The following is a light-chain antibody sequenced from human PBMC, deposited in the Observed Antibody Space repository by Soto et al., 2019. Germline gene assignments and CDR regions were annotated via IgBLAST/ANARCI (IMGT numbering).Light chain of an antibody. CDR1: QSIKNN. V-gene: IGKV3-15*01. CDR2: GMS. J-gene: IGKJ4*01. CDR3: QHYNNWPRT. Sequence: EILLAQSRVSLSLYPCEIATLPCRVSQSIKNNFLAWYQQKPGQSPRLLIYGMSIRATGVPDRFSGSGSGTEFTLTISNLQSADFAVYFCQHYNNWPRTFGGGTKVDTK.